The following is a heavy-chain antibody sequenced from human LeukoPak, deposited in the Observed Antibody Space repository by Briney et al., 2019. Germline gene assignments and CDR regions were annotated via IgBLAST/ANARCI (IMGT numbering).Heavy chain of an antibody. V-gene: IGHV3-7*01. J-gene: IGHJ4*02. D-gene: IGHD4-17*01. CDR1: GFTFSSYW. Sequence: GGSLRLSCAASGFTFSSYWMSWVRQAPGKGLEWVANIKQDGSEKYYVDSVKGRFTISRDNAKNSLYQQMNSLRAEDTAVYYCARDLEVTTWNYFDYWGQGTLVTVSS. CDR3: ARDLEVTTWNYFDY. CDR2: IKQDGSEK.